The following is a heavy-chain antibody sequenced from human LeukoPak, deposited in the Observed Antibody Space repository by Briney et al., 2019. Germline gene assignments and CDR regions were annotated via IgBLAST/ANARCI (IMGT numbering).Heavy chain of an antibody. V-gene: IGHV4-4*07. CDR2: IYTSGST. CDR1: GGSISSYY. Sequence: SETLSLTCTVSGGSISSYYWSWIRQPAGKGLEWIGRIYTSGSTNYNPSLKSRVTMSVDTSKNQFSLKLSSVTAADTAVYYCATGDPDIVATIGYFDYWGQGTLVTVSS. D-gene: IGHD5-12*01. CDR3: ATGDPDIVATIGYFDY. J-gene: IGHJ4*02.